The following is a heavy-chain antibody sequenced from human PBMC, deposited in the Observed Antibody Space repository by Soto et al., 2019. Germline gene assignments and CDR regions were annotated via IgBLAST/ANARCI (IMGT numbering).Heavy chain of an antibody. CDR3: ARDVVHYYDSSGSFDY. Sequence: SVKVSCKASGVTFSSYAISWVRQAPGQGLEWMGGIIPIFGTANYAQKFQGRVTITADESTSTAYMELSSLRSEDTAVYYCARDVVHYYDSSGSFDYWGQGTLVTVSS. CDR1: GVTFSSYA. CDR2: IIPIFGTA. J-gene: IGHJ4*02. D-gene: IGHD3-22*01. V-gene: IGHV1-69*13.